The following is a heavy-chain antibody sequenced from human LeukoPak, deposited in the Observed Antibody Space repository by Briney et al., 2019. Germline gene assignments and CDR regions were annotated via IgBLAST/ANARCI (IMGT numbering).Heavy chain of an antibody. CDR2: IIPIFGTA. J-gene: IGHJ4*02. CDR1: GGTFSSYA. V-gene: IGHV1-69*13. Sequence: GASVKVSCKASGGTFSSYAISWVRQAPGQGLEWMGGIIPIFGTANYAQKFQGRVTITADESTSTAYMELSSLRSEDTAVYYCAREGFLEHGYSYGHAPGYYFDYWGQGTLVTVSS. CDR3: AREGFLEHGYSYGHAPGYYFDY. D-gene: IGHD5-18*01.